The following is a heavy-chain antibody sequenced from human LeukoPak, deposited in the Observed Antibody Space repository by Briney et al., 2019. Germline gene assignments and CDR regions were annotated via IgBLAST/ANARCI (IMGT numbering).Heavy chain of an antibody. V-gene: IGHV3-43*01. Sequence: GGSLRLSCAASGFTFDDYTMHWVRQAPGKGLEWVSLISWDGGSTYYADSVKGRFTISRDNSKNSLYLQMNSLRTEDTALYYCAKDSGGELWPLGNFDYWGQGTLVTVSS. D-gene: IGHD3-10*01. CDR2: ISWDGGST. CDR3: AKDSGGELWPLGNFDY. CDR1: GFTFDDYT. J-gene: IGHJ4*02.